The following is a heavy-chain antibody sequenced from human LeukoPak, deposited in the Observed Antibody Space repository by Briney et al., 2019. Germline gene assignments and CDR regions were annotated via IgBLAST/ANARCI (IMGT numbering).Heavy chain of an antibody. CDR2: ISSSSYI. D-gene: IGHD1-26*01. J-gene: IGHJ5*02. CDR1: GFTFSSYS. CDR3: ARPPMVGANGWFDP. V-gene: IGHV3-21*01. Sequence: GGSLRLSCAASGFTFSSYSMNWVRQAPGKGLEWVSSISSSSYIYYADSVKGRFTISRDNAKNSLYLQMNSLRAEDTAVYYCARPPMVGANGWFDPWGQGTLVTVSS.